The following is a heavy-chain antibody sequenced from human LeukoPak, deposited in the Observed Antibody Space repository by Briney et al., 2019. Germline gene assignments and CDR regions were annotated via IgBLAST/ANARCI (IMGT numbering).Heavy chain of an antibody. CDR3: ARFIVVVVAATLAGAFDI. CDR2: IYHSGST. D-gene: IGHD2-15*01. V-gene: IGHV4-31*03. J-gene: IGHJ3*02. Sequence: SETLSLTCTVSGGSISSGGYYWSWIRQHPGKGLEWIGYIYHSGSTYYNPSLKSRVTISVDTSKNQFSLKLSSVTAADTAVYYCARFIVVVVAATLAGAFDIWGQGTMVTVSS. CDR1: GGSISSGGYY.